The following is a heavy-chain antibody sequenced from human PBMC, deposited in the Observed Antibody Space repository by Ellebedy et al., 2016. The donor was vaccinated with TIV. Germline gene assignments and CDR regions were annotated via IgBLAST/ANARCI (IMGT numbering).Heavy chain of an antibody. J-gene: IGHJ4*02. Sequence: AASVKVSCKASAGTFSSYAISWVRQAPGQGLEWMGRIIPILGIANYAQKFQGRVTITADKSTSTAYMELSSLRSEDTAVYYCARDDYGGRLDYWGQGTLVTVSS. CDR1: AGTFSSYA. V-gene: IGHV1-69*04. D-gene: IGHD4-17*01. CDR3: ARDDYGGRLDY. CDR2: IIPILGIA.